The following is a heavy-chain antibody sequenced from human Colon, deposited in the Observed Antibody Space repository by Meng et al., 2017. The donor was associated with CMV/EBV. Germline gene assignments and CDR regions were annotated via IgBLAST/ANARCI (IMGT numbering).Heavy chain of an antibody. J-gene: IGHJ5*01. CDR2: INVDSGVT. Sequence: ASVKVSCKASGDTFSGYYIQWVRLAPGQGLEWMGWINVDSGVTNYAQKFQGRVTVTRDTSITTAYMEISSLKSDDTAVYYCTSPLSSIWYDSWGQGTLVTVSS. V-gene: IGHV1-2*02. CDR3: TSPLSSIWYDS. D-gene: IGHD6-13*01. CDR1: GDTFSGYY.